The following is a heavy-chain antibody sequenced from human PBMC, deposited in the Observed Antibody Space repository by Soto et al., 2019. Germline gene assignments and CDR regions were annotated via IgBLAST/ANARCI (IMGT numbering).Heavy chain of an antibody. V-gene: IGHV1-8*01. Sequence: QEQLEQSGAEVKKPGASVKVSCKASGYTFSSYDINWVRQATGQGLEWMGWMNPNSGDTGYAQEFQGRVTMTRNTAISTAYMELSGLRSDDTALYYCARVPFITVTQEQYYYHFMDVWGTGTTVTVSS. J-gene: IGHJ6*03. CDR1: GYTFSSYD. D-gene: IGHD4-17*01. CDR3: ARVPFITVTQEQYYYHFMDV. CDR2: MNPNSGDT.